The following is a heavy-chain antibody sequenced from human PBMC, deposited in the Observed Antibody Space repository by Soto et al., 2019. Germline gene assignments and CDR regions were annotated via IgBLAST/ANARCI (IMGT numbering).Heavy chain of an antibody. Sequence: QVQLQQWGAGLLKPSETLSLTCAVYGGSFSGYYWSWIRQPPGKGLGWIGEINHSGSTNYNPSLKSRVTISVDTSKNQFSLKLSSVTAADTAVYYCARGGRWTTVTTFDYWGQGTLVTVSS. CDR3: ARGGRWTTVTTFDY. CDR2: INHSGST. D-gene: IGHD4-17*01. J-gene: IGHJ4*02. CDR1: GGSFSGYY. V-gene: IGHV4-34*01.